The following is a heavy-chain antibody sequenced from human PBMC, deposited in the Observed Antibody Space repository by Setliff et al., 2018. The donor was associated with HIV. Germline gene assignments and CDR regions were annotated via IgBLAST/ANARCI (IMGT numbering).Heavy chain of an antibody. CDR3: ARIGSGWSVGWFDP. D-gene: IGHD6-13*01. CDR2: IYYSGST. J-gene: IGHJ5*02. Sequence: SETLSLTCTVSGGSISSNSYYWGWIRQPPGKGLEWIGSIYYSGSTYYNPSLKSRVTISVDTSKNQFSLKLRSVTAADTAVYYCARIGSGWSVGWFDPWGQGTLVTVSS. CDR1: GGSISSNSYY. V-gene: IGHV4-39*07.